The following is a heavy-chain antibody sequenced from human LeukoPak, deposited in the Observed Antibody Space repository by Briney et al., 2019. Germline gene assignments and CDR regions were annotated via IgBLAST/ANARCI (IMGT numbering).Heavy chain of an antibody. D-gene: IGHD5-24*01. Sequence: PGGSLRLSCAASGFTFSSYGMHWVRQAPGKGLEWVAFIRYDGSNKYYADSVKGRFTISRDNSKNTLYLQMNSLRAEDAAVYYCAKDREMATIFGGPLDYWGQGTLVTVSS. V-gene: IGHV3-30*02. J-gene: IGHJ4*02. CDR1: GFTFSSYG. CDR2: IRYDGSNK. CDR3: AKDREMATIFGGPLDY.